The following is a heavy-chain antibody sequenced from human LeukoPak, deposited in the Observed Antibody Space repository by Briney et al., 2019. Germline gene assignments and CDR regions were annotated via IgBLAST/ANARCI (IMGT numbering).Heavy chain of an antibody. CDR1: GFSVSSYG. V-gene: IGHV3-23*01. CDR2: ITVSGDTT. CDR3: AQGYSSGWFPY. J-gene: IGHJ4*02. Sequence: PGGSLRLSCAVSGFSVSSYGMSWVRQAPGKGLEWVSAITVSGDTTYYADSVKGRFIISRDNSKNTLCLQMNSLRAEDTAVYYCAQGYSSGWFPYWGQGTLVTVSS. D-gene: IGHD6-19*01.